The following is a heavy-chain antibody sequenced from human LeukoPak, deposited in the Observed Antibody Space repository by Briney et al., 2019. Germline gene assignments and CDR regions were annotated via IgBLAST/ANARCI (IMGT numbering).Heavy chain of an antibody. V-gene: IGHV3-66*01. D-gene: IGHD1-26*01. CDR2: IYSGGST. CDR1: GFTVSSNY. Sequence: SGGSLRLSCAASGFTVSSNYMSWVRQAPGKGLEWVSVIYSGGSTYYADSVKGRFTISRDNSKNTLYLQVNSLKTEDTAVYYCTTRGGSFSIFDYWGQGTLVTVSS. CDR3: TTRGGSFSIFDY. J-gene: IGHJ4*02.